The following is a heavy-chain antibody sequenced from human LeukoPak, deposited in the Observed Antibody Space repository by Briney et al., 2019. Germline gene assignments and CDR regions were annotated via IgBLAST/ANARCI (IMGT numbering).Heavy chain of an antibody. V-gene: IGHV3-74*01. Sequence: QAGGSLRLSCAASGFTFSSYAMSWVRQAPGKGLEWVSRIHLDGSTTNYADSVRGRFTISRDNAKNTLYLQMNSLRVEDTAVYYCARDGSGTYPGGPDYWGQGTLVTVSS. CDR3: ARDGSGTYPGGPDY. J-gene: IGHJ4*02. D-gene: IGHD1-26*01. CDR2: IHLDGSTT. CDR1: GFTFSSYA.